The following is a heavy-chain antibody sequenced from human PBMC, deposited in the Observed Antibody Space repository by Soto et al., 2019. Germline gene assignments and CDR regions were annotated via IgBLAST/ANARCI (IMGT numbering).Heavy chain of an antibody. D-gene: IGHD3-10*01. CDR2: ISYDGSNK. CDR1: GFTFSSYA. J-gene: IGHJ6*02. V-gene: IGHV3-30-3*01. CDR3: AGDLKSKGVGDYYGSGSYPPFYYYGMDV. Sequence: GGSLRLSCAASGFTFSSYAMHWVRQAPGKGLEWVAVISYDGSNKYYADSVKGRFTISRDNSKNTLYLQMNSLRAEDTAVYYCAGDLKSKGVGDYYGSGSYPPFYYYGMDVWGQGTTVTVSS.